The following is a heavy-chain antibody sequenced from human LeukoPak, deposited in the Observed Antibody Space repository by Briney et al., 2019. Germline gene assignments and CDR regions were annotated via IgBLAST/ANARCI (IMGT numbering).Heavy chain of an antibody. J-gene: IGHJ6*03. CDR2: INPNSGGT. CDR3: ASGGTREKDYYYMDV. D-gene: IGHD1-7*01. Sequence: ASVKVSCKASGYTFTGYYMHWLRQAPGQGLEWMGWINPNSGGTNYAQKFQGRVTMTRDTSISTAYMELSRLRSDDTAVYYCASGGTREKDYYYMDVWGKGTTVTVSS. V-gene: IGHV1-2*02. CDR1: GYTFTGYY.